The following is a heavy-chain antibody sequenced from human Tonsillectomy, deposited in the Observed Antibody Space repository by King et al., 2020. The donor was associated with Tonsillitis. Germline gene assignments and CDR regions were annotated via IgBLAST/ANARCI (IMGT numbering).Heavy chain of an antibody. J-gene: IGHJ4*02. CDR2: IYYSGST. CDR1: GGSISSDY. CDR3: ARGLYNYDSYYFDY. V-gene: IGHV4-59*01. D-gene: IGHD3-22*01. Sequence: LQLQESGPGLVKPSETLSLTCTISGGSISSDYWNWIRQPPGKGLEWIGDIYYSGSTNYNPSLKSRVTISVDTSKNQVSLKLSSVTAADTAVYYCARGLYNYDSYYFDYWGQGTLVTVSS.